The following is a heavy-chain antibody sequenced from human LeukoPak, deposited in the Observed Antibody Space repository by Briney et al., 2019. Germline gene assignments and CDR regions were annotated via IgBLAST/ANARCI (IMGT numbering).Heavy chain of an antibody. CDR3: GRDSRWAQPDY. V-gene: IGHV3-23*01. Sequence: GGSLRLSCAASGFTFINYGMNWVRQAPGKGLEWVSGIAGSGGSTYYADSVKGRFTISRDNSKNTVYLQINSLTAEDTAVYFCGRDSRWAQPDYWGQGTLVTVSS. CDR1: GFTFINYG. CDR2: IAGSGGST. J-gene: IGHJ4*02. D-gene: IGHD5-24*01.